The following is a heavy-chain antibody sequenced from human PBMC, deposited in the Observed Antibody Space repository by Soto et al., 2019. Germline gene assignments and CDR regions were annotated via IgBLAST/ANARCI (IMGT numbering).Heavy chain of an antibody. V-gene: IGHV4-31*03. CDR2: IYYSGST. D-gene: IGHD3-9*01. CDR3: ARENDIPPRRVAFDI. J-gene: IGHJ3*02. Sequence: ASETLSLTCTVSGGSISSGGYYWSWIRQHPGKGLEWIGYIYYSGSTYYNPSLKSRVTISVDTSKNQFSLKLSSVTAADTAVYYCARENDIPPRRVAFDIWGQGTMVTVSS. CDR1: GGSISSGGYY.